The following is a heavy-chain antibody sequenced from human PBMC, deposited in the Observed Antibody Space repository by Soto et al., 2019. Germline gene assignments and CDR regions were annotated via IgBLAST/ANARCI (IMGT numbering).Heavy chain of an antibody. CDR3: TRNKPSSWYFDL. D-gene: IGHD2-2*01. CDR1: GFSFSDHY. J-gene: IGHJ2*01. Sequence: EVQLVESGGGLVQPGGSLRLSCAASGFSFSDHYMDWVRQAPGKGLEWVGLIRNRPNSYTTEYAASVKGRFTISRDDSKNSLYLQMNSLKTEDTAVYYCTRNKPSSWYFDLRGRGTLVTVSS. CDR2: IRNRPNSYTT. V-gene: IGHV3-72*01.